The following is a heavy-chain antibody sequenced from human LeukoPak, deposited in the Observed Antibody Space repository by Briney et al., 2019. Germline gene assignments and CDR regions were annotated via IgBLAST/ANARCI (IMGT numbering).Heavy chain of an antibody. Sequence: GGSLRLSCAASGFTFNSYNMNWVRQAPGKGLEWVSSISSSSTYIYYADSVKGRFTISRDNAENSLYLQMNSLRVEDTAVYYCARDSSMLRGPLVIYYFDFWGQGTLVTVSS. CDR2: ISSSSTYI. D-gene: IGHD3-10*01. CDR1: GFTFNSYN. CDR3: ARDSSMLRGPLVIYYFDF. V-gene: IGHV3-21*04. J-gene: IGHJ4*02.